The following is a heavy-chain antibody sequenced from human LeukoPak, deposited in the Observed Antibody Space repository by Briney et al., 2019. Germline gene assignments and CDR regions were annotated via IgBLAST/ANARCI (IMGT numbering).Heavy chain of an antibody. D-gene: IGHD3-22*01. CDR2: ISGSGGST. CDR1: GFTFSSYA. Sequence: GGSLRLSCAASGFTFSSYAMSWVRQAPGKGLEWVSAISGSGGSTYYADSVKGRFTISRDNSKNTLYLQMNSLRAEDTAVYYCAYGRAHYYDSSGPTSTNWGQGTLVTVSS. CDR3: AYGRAHYYDSSGPTSTN. V-gene: IGHV3-23*01. J-gene: IGHJ4*02.